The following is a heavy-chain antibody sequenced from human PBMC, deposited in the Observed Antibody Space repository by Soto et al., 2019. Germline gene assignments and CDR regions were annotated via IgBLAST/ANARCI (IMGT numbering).Heavy chain of an antibody. CDR2: IWYDGSNK. CDR3: ASYNYHYYYMDV. Sequence: GGSLRLSCAASGFTFSSYGMHCVRQAPGKGLEWVSDIWYDGSNKYYADSVKGRFTISRDNSKNTLYLQMNSLRAEDTAVYYCASYNYHYYYMDVWGKGTTVTVSS. D-gene: IGHD2-2*02. V-gene: IGHV3-33*03. CDR1: GFTFSSYG. J-gene: IGHJ6*03.